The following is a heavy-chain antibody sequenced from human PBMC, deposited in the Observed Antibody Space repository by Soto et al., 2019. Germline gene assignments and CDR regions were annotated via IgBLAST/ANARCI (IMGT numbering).Heavy chain of an antibody. CDR2: IYYSGST. Sequence: PSETLSLTCTVSGGSISSYYWSWVRLPPGKGLEWIGYIYYSGSTNYNPSLKSRVTISVDTSNNQFSLKLSSVTAADTAVYYCARSTTYYFDYWGQGTLVTVSS. V-gene: IGHV4-59*08. D-gene: IGHD1-26*01. J-gene: IGHJ4*02. CDR1: GGSISSYY. CDR3: ARSTTYYFDY.